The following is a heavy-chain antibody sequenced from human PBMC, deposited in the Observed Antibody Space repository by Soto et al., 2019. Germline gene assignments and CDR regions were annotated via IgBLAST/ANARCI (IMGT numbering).Heavy chain of an antibody. CDR1: GYTFTNYA. D-gene: IGHD5-12*01. CDR3: ARDLTATANWYFDL. Sequence: QVQLLQSGAEVKNPGASVKVSCKASGYTFTNYAIHWVRQAPGQRLEWMGWISADNGNTKYSQNFQGRVTITRDTSASTAYMDLSSLRSEDTAVYYCARDLTATANWYFDLWGRGTLVIVSS. CDR2: ISADNGNT. V-gene: IGHV1-3*01. J-gene: IGHJ2*01.